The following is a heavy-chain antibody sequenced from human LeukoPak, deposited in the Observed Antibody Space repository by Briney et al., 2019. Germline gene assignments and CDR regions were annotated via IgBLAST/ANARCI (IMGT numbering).Heavy chain of an antibody. Sequence: ASVKISCKASGYTFRGSYIHWLRQAPGQGLEWMGWIDANNGDTKSAQKFQGRVTMSRDTSISTAYMDLSSLSPDDAAVYYCARDPSSVTLYFFDYWGQGTLVTVSS. J-gene: IGHJ4*02. CDR3: ARDPSSVTLYFFDY. CDR1: GYTFRGSY. D-gene: IGHD4-11*01. CDR2: IDANNGDT. V-gene: IGHV1-2*02.